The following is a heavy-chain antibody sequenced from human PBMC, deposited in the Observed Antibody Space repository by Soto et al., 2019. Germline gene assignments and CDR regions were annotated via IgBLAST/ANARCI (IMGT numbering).Heavy chain of an antibody. Sequence: EVQLVESGGGLVQPGGSLRLSCAASGFTLSSYWMHWVRQAPGKGLVWVSRINSDGSSTSYADSVKGRFTISRDNAKNTLYLQMNSLRAEDTAVYYCARDRRDYGDDLIDYWGQGTLVTVSS. CDR1: GFTLSSYW. V-gene: IGHV3-74*01. D-gene: IGHD4-17*01. CDR2: INSDGSST. J-gene: IGHJ4*02. CDR3: ARDRRDYGDDLIDY.